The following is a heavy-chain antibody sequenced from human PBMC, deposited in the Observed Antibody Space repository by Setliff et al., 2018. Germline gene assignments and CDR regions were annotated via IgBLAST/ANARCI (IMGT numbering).Heavy chain of an antibody. J-gene: IGHJ5*02. D-gene: IGHD6-19*01. CDR1: GGSFSGYY. Sequence: SETLSLTCAVYGGSFSGYYWSWIRQPPGKGLEWIGEINHSGSTNYNPSLKSRVTISVDTSKNQFSLKLSSVTAADTAVYYCARGPSGGWFLNWFDPWGQGTLVTVSS. CDR3: ARGPSGGWFLNWFDP. CDR2: INHSGST. V-gene: IGHV4-34*01.